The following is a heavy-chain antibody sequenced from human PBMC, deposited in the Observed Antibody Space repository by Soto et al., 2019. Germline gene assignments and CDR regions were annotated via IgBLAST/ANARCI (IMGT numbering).Heavy chain of an antibody. CDR3: ARARSNYAINYALDV. CDR1: GGTFNSYA. D-gene: IGHD1-26*01. V-gene: IGHV1-69*06. CDR2: IIPMFGTT. J-gene: IGHJ6*02. Sequence: QVQLVQSGAEVKRPGSSVKVSCKASGGTFNSYAVSWVRQAPGQGLEWIGGIIPMFGTTKYAQKFQGRVTITADKSTSTAYMELSSLKSEDMAIFYCARARSNYAINYALDVWGQGTAVSVSS.